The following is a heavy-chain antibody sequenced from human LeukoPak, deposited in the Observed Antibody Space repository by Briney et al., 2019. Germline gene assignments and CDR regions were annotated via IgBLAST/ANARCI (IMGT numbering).Heavy chain of an antibody. CDR1: GYTFTSYD. Sequence: ASVKVSCKASGYTFTSYDINWVRQATGQGLEWMGWMNPNSGNTGYAQKFQGRVTMTRNTSISTAYMELSRLRSEDTAVYYCARTGKTMVPKIDYWGQGTLVTVSS. CDR2: MNPNSGNT. D-gene: IGHD4/OR15-4a*01. V-gene: IGHV1-8*01. CDR3: ARTGKTMVPKIDY. J-gene: IGHJ4*02.